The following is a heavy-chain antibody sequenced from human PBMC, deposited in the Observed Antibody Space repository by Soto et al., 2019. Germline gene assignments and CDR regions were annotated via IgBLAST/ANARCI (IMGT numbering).Heavy chain of an antibody. D-gene: IGHD6-13*01. Sequence: QVQLQESGPGLVKPSQTLSLICTVSGGSINSGGYYWNWIRQHPGKGLEWIGYIFYSGSTYYNPFLRSRVTISAYTSEPEFPLNRSSVTAAATAVYFWARGYRQPGYSRSWVLDNWGQGTLVNVAS. CDR2: IFYSGST. V-gene: IGHV4-31*03. CDR3: ARGYRQPGYSRSWVLDN. J-gene: IGHJ4*02. CDR1: GGSINSGGYY.